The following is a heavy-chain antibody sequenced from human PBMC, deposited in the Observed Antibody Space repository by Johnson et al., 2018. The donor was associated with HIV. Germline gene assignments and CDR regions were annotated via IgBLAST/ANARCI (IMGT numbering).Heavy chain of an antibody. D-gene: IGHD6-19*01. CDR2: INWNGGST. CDR3: AKDLELSPGTARAVGGSFDI. V-gene: IGHV3-66*02. J-gene: IGHJ3*02. CDR1: GFTVNSNY. Sequence: VQLVESGGGVVQPGRSLRLSCAASGFTVNSNYMSWVRQAPGKGLEWVSGINWNGGSTTYADSVKGRFTISRDNSKNTLYLQMNSLRAEDTAVYYCAKDLELSPGTARAVGGSFDIWGQGTMVTVSS.